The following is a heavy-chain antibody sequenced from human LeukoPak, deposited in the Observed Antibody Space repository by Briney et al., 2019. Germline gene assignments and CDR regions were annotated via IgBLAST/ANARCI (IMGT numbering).Heavy chain of an antibody. Sequence: SVKVSCKASGGTFSSRAITWVRQAPGQGLEWMGRIIPIIGRTNYAQKFQGRVTITADKSTSTAYMELSSLRSEDTAVYYCAKGGVGITGTTETRFDPWGQGTLVTVSS. D-gene: IGHD1-14*01. CDR3: AKGGVGITGTTETRFDP. V-gene: IGHV1-69*04. CDR2: IIPIIGRT. J-gene: IGHJ5*02. CDR1: GGTFSSRA.